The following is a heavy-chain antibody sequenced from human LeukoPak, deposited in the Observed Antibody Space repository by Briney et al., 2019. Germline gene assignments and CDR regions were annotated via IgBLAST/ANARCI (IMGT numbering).Heavy chain of an antibody. Sequence: PSETLSLTCTVSGGSISSYHWSWIRQPAGKGLEWIGHIYTPGSTKYNPSLKSRVTMSVDTSKNQFSLKLSSVTAADTAVYYCARQRRGEIDYWGQGTLVTVSS. V-gene: IGHV4-4*07. D-gene: IGHD3-16*01. J-gene: IGHJ4*02. CDR2: IYTPGST. CDR3: ARQRRGEIDY. CDR1: GGSISSYH.